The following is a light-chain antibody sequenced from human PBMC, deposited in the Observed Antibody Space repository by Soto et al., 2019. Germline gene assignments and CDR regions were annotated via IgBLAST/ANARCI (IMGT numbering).Light chain of an antibody. Sequence: EIVMTQYPATLSVSQGERATLSCRASQSVSSNLAWYQQKPGQAPRLLIYGASTRATGIPARFSGSGSGTDFTLTISRLEPEDFAVYYCQQYGSSGTFGQGTKVDIK. V-gene: IGKV3-15*01. CDR1: QSVSSN. CDR2: GAS. CDR3: QQYGSSGT. J-gene: IGKJ1*01.